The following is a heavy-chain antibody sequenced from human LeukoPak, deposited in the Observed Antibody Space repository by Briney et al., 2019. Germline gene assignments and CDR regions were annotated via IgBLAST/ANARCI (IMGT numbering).Heavy chain of an antibody. J-gene: IGHJ4*02. Sequence: SETLSLTCTVSGGSISSSTYYWGWIRQPPGKGLEWIGTIYYSGSTYYNPSLQSRVTISVDTSKNQFSLKLSSVTAADTAVYYCARDGEPLYVHFDYWDQGTLVTVSS. V-gene: IGHV4-39*02. CDR2: IYYSGST. D-gene: IGHD1-14*01. CDR3: ARDGEPLYVHFDY. CDR1: GGSISSSTYY.